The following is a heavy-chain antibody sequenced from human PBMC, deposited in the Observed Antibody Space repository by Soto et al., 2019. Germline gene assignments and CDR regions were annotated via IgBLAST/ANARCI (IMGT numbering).Heavy chain of an antibody. CDR1: GFPFVDYA. Sequence: PGGSLRLSCTASGFPFVDYAMHWVRQAPGKGLEWVSGISWNSGSIGYADSVKGRFTISRDNAKNSLYLQMNSLRAEDTALYYCAKDPELGSAGFYAFDIWGQGTMVTVSS. D-gene: IGHD3-10*01. CDR2: ISWNSGSI. J-gene: IGHJ3*02. V-gene: IGHV3-9*01. CDR3: AKDPELGSAGFYAFDI.